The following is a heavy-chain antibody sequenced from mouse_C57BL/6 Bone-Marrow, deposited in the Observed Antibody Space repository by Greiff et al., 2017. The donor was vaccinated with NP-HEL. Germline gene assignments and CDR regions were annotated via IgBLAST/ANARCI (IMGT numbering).Heavy chain of an antibody. CDR2: IDPEDGET. CDR3: AYYYGSSFWYFDV. V-gene: IGHV14-2*01. CDR1: GFNIKDYY. D-gene: IGHD1-1*01. J-gene: IGHJ1*03. Sequence: VQLQQSGAELVKPGASVKLSCTASGFNIKDYYMHWVKQRTEQGLEWIGRIDPEDGETKYDPKFQGKATITADPSSNTAYLQLSSLTSEDTAVYYCAYYYGSSFWYFDVWGTGTTVTVSS.